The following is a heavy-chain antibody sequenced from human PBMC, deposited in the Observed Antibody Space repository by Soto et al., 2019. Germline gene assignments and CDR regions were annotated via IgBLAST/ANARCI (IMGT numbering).Heavy chain of an antibody. CDR2: IKQDGSEK. Sequence: GSLRLSCAASGFTFSTYWMSWVRQAPGKGLKWVANIKQDGSEKYYVDSVKGRFTISRDNAKNSLYLQMNSLRAEDTAVYYCARLSYYFYSMDVWGKGTTVTVSS. J-gene: IGHJ6*03. V-gene: IGHV3-7*01. CDR3: ARLSYYFYSMDV. CDR1: GFTFSTYW.